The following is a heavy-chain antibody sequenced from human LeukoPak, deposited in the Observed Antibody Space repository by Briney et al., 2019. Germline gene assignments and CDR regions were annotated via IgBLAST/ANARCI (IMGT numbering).Heavy chain of an antibody. CDR2: INKGGSYM. CDR1: GFTFRDYT. D-gene: IGHD6-19*01. V-gene: IGHV3-21*04. Sequence: GGSLRLSCAASGFTFRDYTMNWVRQTPGKGLEWVSAINKGGSYMTYADSVKGRFTVSRDNAKNSLFLQMNSLRAEDTAVYYCAKGPSGWEYYFDYWGQGTLVTVSS. J-gene: IGHJ4*02. CDR3: AKGPSGWEYYFDY.